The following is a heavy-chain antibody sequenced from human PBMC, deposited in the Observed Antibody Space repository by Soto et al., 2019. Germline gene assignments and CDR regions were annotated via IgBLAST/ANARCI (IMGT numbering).Heavy chain of an antibody. CDR2: INPNSGGT. D-gene: IGHD1-1*01. J-gene: IGHJ6*03. CDR1: GYTFTGYY. CDR3: ARGDTLNWYVKYYYFLAV. Sequence: ASVKVSCKASGYTFTGYYMHWVRQAPGQGLEWMGWINPNSGGTNYAQKFQGRVTMTRDTSISTAYMELSRLRSDDTAVYYCARGDTLNWYVKYYYFLAVCGKGTTVTVS. V-gene: IGHV1-2*02.